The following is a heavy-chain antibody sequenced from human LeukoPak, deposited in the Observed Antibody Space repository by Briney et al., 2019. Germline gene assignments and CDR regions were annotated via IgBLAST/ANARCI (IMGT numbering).Heavy chain of an antibody. CDR3: AREGRGWYYFDY. D-gene: IGHD6-19*01. V-gene: IGHV3-23*01. CDR2: IGAGGTFT. J-gene: IGHJ4*02. Sequence: PGGSLRLSCTASGFTFSSYAMNWVRQAPGKGLEWVSGIGAGGTFTYYADSVKGRFTISRDNSRNTLYLQMNSLRAEDTAVYYCAREGRGWYYFDYWGQGTLVTVSS. CDR1: GFTFSSYA.